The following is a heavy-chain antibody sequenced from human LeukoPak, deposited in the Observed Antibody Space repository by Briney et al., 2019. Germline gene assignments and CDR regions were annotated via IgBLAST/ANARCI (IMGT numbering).Heavy chain of an antibody. CDR1: GGSISSYY. D-gene: IGHD6-19*01. CDR3: ARRTAVTGTWYFDL. Sequence: SETLSLTCTVSGGSISSYYWSWIRQPPGKGLEWIGYIYYSVTTHYNPSLKSRVTISVDTSKNQFSLRLSSVTAADTAVYYCARRTAVTGTWYFDLWGRGTLVTVSS. CDR2: IYYSVTT. J-gene: IGHJ2*01. V-gene: IGHV4-59*08.